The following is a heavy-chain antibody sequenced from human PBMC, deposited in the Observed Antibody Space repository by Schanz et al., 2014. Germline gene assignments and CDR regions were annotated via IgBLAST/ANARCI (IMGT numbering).Heavy chain of an antibody. CDR1: GYTFTSYA. CDR3: VRTSRYSSGWYFDY. V-gene: IGHV1-46*03. D-gene: IGHD6-19*01. Sequence: QVQLVQSGSELKKPGASVKVSCKASGYTFTSYAMNWVRQAPGQGLEWMGIITPSGDSTSYAQSFEGRVTMTRDASTSTVYMELSSLRSEDTAVYYCVRTSRYSSGWYFDYWGQGTLVTVSS. CDR2: ITPSGDST. J-gene: IGHJ4*02.